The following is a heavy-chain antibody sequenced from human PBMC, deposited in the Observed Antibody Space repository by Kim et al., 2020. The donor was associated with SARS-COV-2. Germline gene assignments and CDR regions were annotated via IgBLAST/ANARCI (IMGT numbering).Heavy chain of an antibody. Sequence: AQKLQDRVTMTTDTSTSTAYMELRSLRSDDTAVYYCARRGGTFHYYYGMDVWGQGTTVTVSS. V-gene: IGHV1-18*01. J-gene: IGHJ6*02. D-gene: IGHD3-16*01. CDR3: ARRGGTFHYYYGMDV.